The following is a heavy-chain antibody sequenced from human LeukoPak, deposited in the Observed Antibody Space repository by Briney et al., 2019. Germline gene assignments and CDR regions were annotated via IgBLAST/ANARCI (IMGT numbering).Heavy chain of an antibody. D-gene: IGHD2-2*01. CDR3: AMDARGCSSTSCTDAYDI. J-gene: IGHJ3*02. V-gene: IGHV3-30*03. CDR2: ISYDGSNK. CDR1: GFTFSSYG. Sequence: GGSLRLSCAASGFTFSSYGMHWVRQAPGKGLEWVAIISYDGSNKYYADSVKGRFTISRDNSKNTLFLQVNSLRAEDTAVYYCAMDARGCSSTSCTDAYDIWGQGTMVTVSS.